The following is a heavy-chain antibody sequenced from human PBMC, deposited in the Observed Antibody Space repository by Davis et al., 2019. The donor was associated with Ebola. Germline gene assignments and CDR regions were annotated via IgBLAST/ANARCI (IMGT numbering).Heavy chain of an antibody. Sequence: AASVKVSCKASGYTFSTYAINWLRLAPGQGLEWMGWISAYNGNTNYAQKLQGRVSMTTDTSTNTAYMELRSLRSDDTAVYYCARFGPTGSDGPWSGMDVGDKGTTVTVSS. D-gene: IGHD6-19*01. V-gene: IGHV1-18*01. CDR1: GYTFSTYA. CDR2: ISAYNGNT. CDR3: ARFGPTGSDGPWSGMDV. J-gene: IGHJ6*04.